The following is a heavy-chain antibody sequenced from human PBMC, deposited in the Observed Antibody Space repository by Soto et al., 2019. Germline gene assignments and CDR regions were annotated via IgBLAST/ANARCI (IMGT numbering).Heavy chain of an antibody. CDR2: IIPIFGTA. Sequence: QVQLVQSGAEVKKPGSSVKVSCKASVGTFSSYTISWVRQAPGQGLEWKGGIIPIFGTANYAQKFQGRVTITADESTSTAYMELSSLISEDTAVYYCSRGLSSGSYYPFYYLGQGTLVTVSS. V-gene: IGHV1-69*12. J-gene: IGHJ4*02. CDR3: SRGLSSGSYYPFYY. CDR1: VGTFSSYT. D-gene: IGHD1-26*01.